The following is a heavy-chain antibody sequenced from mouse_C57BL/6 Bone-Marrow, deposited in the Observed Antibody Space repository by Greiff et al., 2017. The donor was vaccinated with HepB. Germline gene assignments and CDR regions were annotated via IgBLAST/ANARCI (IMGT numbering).Heavy chain of an antibody. D-gene: IGHD1-1*01. CDR1: GFSLTSYG. J-gene: IGHJ4*01. CDR3: ARFYYYGSSYDYAMDY. V-gene: IGHV2-2*01. Sequence: VQLQESGPGLVQPSQSLSITCTVSGFSLTSYGVHWVRQSPGKGLEWLGVIWSGGSTDYNAAFISRLSISKDNSKSQVFFKMNSLQADETAIYYCARFYYYGSSYDYAMDYWGQGTSVTVSS. CDR2: IWSGGST.